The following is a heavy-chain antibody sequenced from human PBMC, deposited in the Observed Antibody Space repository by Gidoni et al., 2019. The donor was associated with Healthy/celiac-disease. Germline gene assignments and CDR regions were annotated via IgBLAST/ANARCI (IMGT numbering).Heavy chain of an antibody. J-gene: IGHJ4*02. CDR2: IIPIFGTA. Sequence: QVQLGQSGAEVKKPGSSVKVSCKASGGTFSSYAISWVRQAPGQGLEWMGGIIPIFGTASYAQKFQGRVTITADESTSTAYMELSSLRSEDTAVYSCARGQYYYDSSGWTPIDYWGQGTLVTVSS. V-gene: IGHV1-69*01. CDR1: GGTFSSYA. D-gene: IGHD3-22*01. CDR3: ARGQYYYDSSGWTPIDY.